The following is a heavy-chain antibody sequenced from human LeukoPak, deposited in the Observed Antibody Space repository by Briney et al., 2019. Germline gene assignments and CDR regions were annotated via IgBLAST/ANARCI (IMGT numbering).Heavy chain of an antibody. V-gene: IGHV4-39*01. J-gene: IGHJ5*02. CDR3: ARWYYYDSSGLRQGQSWFDP. Sequence: PSETLSLTCTVSGGSISSSSYYWGWIRQPPGKGLEWIGCIYYSGSTYYNPSLKSRVTISVDTSKNQFSLKLSSVTAADTAVYYCARWYYYDSSGLRQGQSWFDPWGQGTLVTVSS. CDR1: GGSISSSSYY. CDR2: IYYSGST. D-gene: IGHD3-22*01.